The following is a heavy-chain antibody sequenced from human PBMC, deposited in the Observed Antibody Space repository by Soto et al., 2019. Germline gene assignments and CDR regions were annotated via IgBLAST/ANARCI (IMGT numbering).Heavy chain of an antibody. CDR1: GCTFTSYG. J-gene: IGHJ5*02. CDR3: ASSNSYYYGSGSYWWFDP. D-gene: IGHD3-10*01. Sequence: QVQLVQSGAEVKKPGASVKVSCKASGCTFTSYGISWVRQAPGQGLEWMGWISAYNGNTNYAQKLQGRVTMTTDTSTSTAYMELRTLRSDDTAVYYCASSNSYYYGSGSYWWFDPWGQGPLVSVSS. CDR2: ISAYNGNT. V-gene: IGHV1-18*01.